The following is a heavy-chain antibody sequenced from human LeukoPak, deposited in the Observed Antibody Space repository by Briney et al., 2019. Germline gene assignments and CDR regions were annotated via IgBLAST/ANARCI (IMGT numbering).Heavy chain of an antibody. V-gene: IGHV4-39*01. CDR2: IHYSGVT. CDR1: GGSISSGIYY. D-gene: IGHD4-17*01. CDR3: VTRRGDGDYRPDN. Sequence: SETLSLTCTVSGGSISSGIYYWGWIRQPPGKGLEWIGSIHYSGVTYYNPSLKSRVTIYVDTSRNQFSLTLRSVPAADTSVYYCVTRRGDGDYRPDNWGQGTLVTASS. J-gene: IGHJ4*02.